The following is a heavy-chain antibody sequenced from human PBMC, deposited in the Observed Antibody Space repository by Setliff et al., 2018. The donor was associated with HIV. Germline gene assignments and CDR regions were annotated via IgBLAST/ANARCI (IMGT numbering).Heavy chain of an antibody. CDR3: ARGHMLITYYYYYYMDV. D-gene: IGHD3-10*02. Sequence: LSLTCTVSGGSISSYYWSWIRQPPGKGLEWIGYIYYSGSTNYNPSLKSRVTISVDTSKNQFSLKLSSVTAADTAVYYCARGHMLITYYYYYYMDVWGKGTTVTVS. CDR2: IYYSGST. V-gene: IGHV4-59*01. CDR1: GGSISSYY. J-gene: IGHJ6*03.